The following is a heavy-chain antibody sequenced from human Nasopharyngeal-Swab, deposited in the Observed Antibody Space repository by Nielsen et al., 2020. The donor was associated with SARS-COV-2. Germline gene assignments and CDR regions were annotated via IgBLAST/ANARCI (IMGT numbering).Heavy chain of an antibody. Sequence: ASVKVSCKVSGYTITVLPIHWVRHDPGKELEGRGTVVPEDGERIYAQNFQGRVTMTEVTSTYTAYLELSSLRSEDTAVYYCASEGSGVFGVVIYAFDIWGPGTLVTVSS. CDR3: ASEGSGVFGVVIYAFDI. V-gene: IGHV1-24*01. CDR2: VVPEDGER. D-gene: IGHD3-3*01. J-gene: IGHJ3*02. CDR1: GYTITVLP.